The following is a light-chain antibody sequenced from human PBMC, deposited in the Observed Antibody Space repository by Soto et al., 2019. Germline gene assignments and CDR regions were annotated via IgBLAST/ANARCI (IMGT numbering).Light chain of an antibody. V-gene: IGLV2-14*01. CDR1: ISDIGAYNF. Sequence: QSALTQPASVSGSPGQSITISCTGTISDIGAYNFVSWYQQHPGKAPILMIYLVTDRPSGVSNRFSASKSGNTASLTISGLQAEDEADYYCSSYTTSSTVVFGTGTKLTVL. J-gene: IGLJ1*01. CDR3: SSYTTSSTVV. CDR2: LVT.